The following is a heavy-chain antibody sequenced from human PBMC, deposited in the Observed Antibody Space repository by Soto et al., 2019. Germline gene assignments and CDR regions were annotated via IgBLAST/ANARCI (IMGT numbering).Heavy chain of an antibody. J-gene: IGHJ5*02. CDR3: ARDRDPNYYGSGSLNLFDP. CDR2: IKQDGSEK. V-gene: IGHV3-7*03. D-gene: IGHD3-10*01. CDR1: GFTFSSYW. Sequence: PGGSLRLSCAASGFTFSSYWMSWVRQAPGKGLEWVANIKQDGSEKYYVDSVKGRFTISRDNAKNSLYLQMNSLRAEDTAVYYCARDRDPNYYGSGSLNLFDPWGQGTLVTVSS.